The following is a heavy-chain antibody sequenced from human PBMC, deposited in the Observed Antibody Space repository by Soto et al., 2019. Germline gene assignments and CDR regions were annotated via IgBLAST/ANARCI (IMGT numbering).Heavy chain of an antibody. CDR3: ASRGSGYYGMDV. J-gene: IGHJ6*04. Sequence: LRLSCAASGFTFSSYAMHWVRQAPGKGLEWVAVISYDGSNKYYADSVKGRFTISRDNSKNTLYLQMNSLRAEDTAVYYCASRGSGYYGMDVWGKGPTVPVSS. V-gene: IGHV3-30-3*01. CDR1: GFTFSSYA. CDR2: ISYDGSNK. D-gene: IGHD3-10*01.